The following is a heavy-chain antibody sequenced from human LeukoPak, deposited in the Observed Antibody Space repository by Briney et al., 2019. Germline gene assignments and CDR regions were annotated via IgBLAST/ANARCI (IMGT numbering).Heavy chain of an antibody. Sequence: GGSLRLSCAASGFIFSDSTIYWVRQASGKGLEWVGRIRSKANTYATAYAASVKGRFTVSRDDSKNTAFLQMNSLRAEDTAVYYCARVPPALSGWEIYFDYWGQGTLVTVSS. CDR3: ARVPPALSGWEIYFDY. D-gene: IGHD6-19*01. CDR1: GFIFSDST. J-gene: IGHJ4*02. V-gene: IGHV3-73*01. CDR2: IRSKANTYAT.